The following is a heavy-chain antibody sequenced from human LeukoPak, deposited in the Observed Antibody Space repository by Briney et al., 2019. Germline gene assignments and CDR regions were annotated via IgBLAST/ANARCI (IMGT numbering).Heavy chain of an antibody. CDR2: INPNSGGT. Sequence: VASVKVSCKASGYTFTGYYMQWVRQAPGQGLEWMGWINPNSGGTNYAQKFQGRVTMTRDTSISTAYMELSRLRSDDTAVYYCARDDGAAANFYYWGQGTLVTVSS. CDR3: ARDDGAAANFYY. V-gene: IGHV1-2*02. CDR1: GYTFTGYY. J-gene: IGHJ4*02. D-gene: IGHD2-2*01.